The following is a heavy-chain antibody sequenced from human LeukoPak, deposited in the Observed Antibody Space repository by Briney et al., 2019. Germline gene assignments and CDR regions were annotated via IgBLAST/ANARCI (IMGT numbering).Heavy chain of an antibody. J-gene: IGHJ4*02. D-gene: IGHD1-1*01. Sequence: GGSLRLSCAASGFTVSSNHLSWVRQAPGKGLEWVSVIYSGGSTDYADSVKGRFTISRDNLKNTLYLQMNSLRAEDTAVYYCARGPAGYNWGQGTLVTFSS. V-gene: IGHV3-53*01. CDR3: ARGPAGYN. CDR2: IYSGGST. CDR1: GFTVSSNH.